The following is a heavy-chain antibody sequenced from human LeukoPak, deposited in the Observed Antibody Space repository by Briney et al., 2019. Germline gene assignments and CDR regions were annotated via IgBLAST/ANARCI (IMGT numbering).Heavy chain of an antibody. CDR1: GYTFTGYY. CDR3: ASVSPLPARGWYGEDAFDI. Sequence: ASVKVSCKASGYTFTGYYMHWVRQAPGQGLEWMGWINPNSGGTNYAQKFQGRVTMTRDTSISTAYMELSRLRSDDTAVYYCASVSPLPARGWYGEDAFDIWGQGTMVTVSS. J-gene: IGHJ3*02. V-gene: IGHV1-2*02. D-gene: IGHD3-10*01. CDR2: INPNSGGT.